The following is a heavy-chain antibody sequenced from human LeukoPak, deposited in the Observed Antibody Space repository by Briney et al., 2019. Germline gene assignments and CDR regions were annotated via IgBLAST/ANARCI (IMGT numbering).Heavy chain of an antibody. CDR2: INPNSGGT. CDR3: AREYYYDSSGYSVDYYYYGMDV. J-gene: IGHJ6*02. D-gene: IGHD3-22*01. CDR1: GYTFTDYF. V-gene: IGHV1-2*02. Sequence: ASVKVSCKTSGYTFTDYFVHWVRQAPGQGLEWMGWINPNSGGTEYAQKFLGRVTMTRDTSISTAYMELSRLRSDDTAVYFYAREYYYDSSGYSVDYYYYGMDVWGQGTTVTVSS.